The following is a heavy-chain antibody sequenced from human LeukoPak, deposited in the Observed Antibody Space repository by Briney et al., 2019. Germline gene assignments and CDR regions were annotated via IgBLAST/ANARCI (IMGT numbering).Heavy chain of an antibody. CDR1: GGSISSYY. V-gene: IGHV4-59*12. J-gene: IGHJ6*03. CDR2: IYYSGST. Sequence: SETLSLTCTVSGGSISSYYWSWIRQPPGKGLEWIGYIYYSGSTYYNPSLKSRVTISVDTSKNQFSLKLSSVTAADTAVYYCAREATVTPRNRYYYYYMDVWGKGTTVTVSS. CDR3: AREATVTPRNRYYYYYMDV. D-gene: IGHD4-11*01.